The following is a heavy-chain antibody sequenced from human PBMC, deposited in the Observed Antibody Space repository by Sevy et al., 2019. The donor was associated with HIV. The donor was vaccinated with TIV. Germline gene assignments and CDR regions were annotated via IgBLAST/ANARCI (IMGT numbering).Heavy chain of an antibody. Sequence: SETLSLTCTVSGGSISTNSYYWGWIRQPPGKGLELIGSIYYNGYTYYNPSLRSRFTLSVDTSKNQFSLMLISVTAADTALYYCGGHGYGDYHTYFDYWGQGTLVTVSS. J-gene: IGHJ4*02. CDR2: IYYNGYT. CDR3: GGHGYGDYHTYFDY. D-gene: IGHD4-17*01. V-gene: IGHV4-39*01. CDR1: GGSISTNSYY.